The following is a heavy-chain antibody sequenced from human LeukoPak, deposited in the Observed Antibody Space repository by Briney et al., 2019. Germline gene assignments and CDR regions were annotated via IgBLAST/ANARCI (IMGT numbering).Heavy chain of an antibody. CDR2: ITISGSAI. CDR3: ARATSFDY. Sequence: GGSLRLSCAASGFTFTSYEMNWVRQAPGKGLEWVSYITISGSAIYYADSVKGRFTISRDNAKNSLYLQMNSLRAEDTAVYYCARATSFDYWGQGTLVTVSS. V-gene: IGHV3-48*03. CDR1: GFTFTSYE. J-gene: IGHJ4*02.